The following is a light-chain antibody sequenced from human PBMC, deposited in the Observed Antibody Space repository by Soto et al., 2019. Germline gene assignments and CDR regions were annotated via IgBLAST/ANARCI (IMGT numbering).Light chain of an antibody. J-gene: IGKJ1*01. CDR2: KAS. Sequence: DIQMTQSPSTLSGSVGDRVTITCRASQTIRSWLAWYQQKPGKAPKLLIYKASTLKSGVPSRFSGSGSGTEFTLTISSLQPDDFATYYCLQDYNYPRTFGQGTKVEIK. V-gene: IGKV1-5*03. CDR3: LQDYNYPRT. CDR1: QTIRSW.